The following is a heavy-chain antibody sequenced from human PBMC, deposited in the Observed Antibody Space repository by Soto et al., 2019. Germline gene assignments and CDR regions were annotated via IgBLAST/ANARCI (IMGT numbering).Heavy chain of an antibody. CDR3: ARGWDYSVTSDY. CDR1: GYTFTSFD. Sequence: ASVKVSCKASGYTFTSFDINWVRQATGQGLEWMGWMNSNSGNTGYAQKFQGRVTMTRNTSISTAYMELSSLRSEDTAIYYCARGWDYSVTSDYWGQGTLVTVSS. V-gene: IGHV1-8*01. CDR2: MNSNSGNT. D-gene: IGHD4-17*01. J-gene: IGHJ4*02.